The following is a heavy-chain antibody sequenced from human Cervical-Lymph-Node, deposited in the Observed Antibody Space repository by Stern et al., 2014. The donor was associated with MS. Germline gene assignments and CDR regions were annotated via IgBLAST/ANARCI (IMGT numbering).Heavy chain of an antibody. CDR1: GLTFSSYA. Sequence: VQLVESGGGVVQPGRSLRLSCAASGLTFSSYAMHWVRQAPGKGLEWGAAISYDGSIKYYADSVKGRFTISRDNSKNTLYLQMNSLTTEDTAIYYCARDLLVTEAGIDVWGRGTTVTVSS. CDR2: ISYDGSIK. V-gene: IGHV3-30*01. CDR3: ARDLLVTEAGIDV. D-gene: IGHD2-21*02. J-gene: IGHJ6*02.